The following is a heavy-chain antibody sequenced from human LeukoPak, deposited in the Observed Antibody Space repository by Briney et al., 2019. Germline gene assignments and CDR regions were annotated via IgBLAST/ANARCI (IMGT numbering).Heavy chain of an antibody. CDR3: AKDGPPIVVVVAATPGYFDY. CDR2: ISGSGGST. CDR1: GFTFSSYA. Sequence: PGGSLRLSCAASGFTFSSYAMSWVRQAPGKGLEWVSAISGSGGSTYYADSVKGRFTISRDNSKNTLYLQMNSLRAEDTAVYYCAKDGPPIVVVVAATPGYFDYWGQGTPVTVSS. V-gene: IGHV3-23*01. D-gene: IGHD2-15*01. J-gene: IGHJ4*02.